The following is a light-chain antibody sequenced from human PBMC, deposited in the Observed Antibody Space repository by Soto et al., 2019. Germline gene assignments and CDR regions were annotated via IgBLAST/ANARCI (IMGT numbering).Light chain of an antibody. CDR3: QQYNNWPPWT. V-gene: IGKV3-15*01. CDR2: GAS. J-gene: IGKJ1*01. Sequence: EIVMTQSPATLSVSPGERATLSCRASQSVSSNLAWYQQKPGQAPRLLLSGASTRATGIPARFSGSGSGTEFTLTISSLQSEDFAGYYCQQYNNWPPWTFGQGTKVEIK. CDR1: QSVSSN.